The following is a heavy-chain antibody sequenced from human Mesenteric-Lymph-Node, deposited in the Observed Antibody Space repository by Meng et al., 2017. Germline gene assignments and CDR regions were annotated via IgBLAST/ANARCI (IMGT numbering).Heavy chain of an antibody. CDR3: ARNDYGDLRYHWFDP. D-gene: IGHD4-17*01. CDR1: GDSVSNNSAA. CDR2: AYYRSKWYY. V-gene: IGHV6-1*01. J-gene: IGHJ5*02. Sequence: VPLQQPGPGLVKPSQTLPLTCAISGDSVSNNSAAWSWIRQSPSRGLEWLGRAYYRSKWYYDYAVSVKSRVTFNPDTSKNQFSLHLESVTPEDTAVYYCARNDYGDLRYHWFDPWGQGTLVTSPQ.